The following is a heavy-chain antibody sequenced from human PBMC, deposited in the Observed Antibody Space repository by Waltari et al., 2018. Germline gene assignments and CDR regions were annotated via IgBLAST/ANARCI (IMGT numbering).Heavy chain of an antibody. D-gene: IGHD3-22*01. J-gene: IGHJ3*02. CDR3: ARGGYYDSSGIDAFDI. CDR1: GYTFTGYY. CDR2: LNPNSGGT. Sequence: QVQLVQSGAEVKKPGASVKVSCKASGYTFTGYYMHWVRQAPGQGLEWMGRLNPNSGGTNYAQKFQGRVTMTRETSISTAYMELSRLRSDDTAVYYWARGGYYDSSGIDAFDIWGQGTMVTVSS. V-gene: IGHV1-2*06.